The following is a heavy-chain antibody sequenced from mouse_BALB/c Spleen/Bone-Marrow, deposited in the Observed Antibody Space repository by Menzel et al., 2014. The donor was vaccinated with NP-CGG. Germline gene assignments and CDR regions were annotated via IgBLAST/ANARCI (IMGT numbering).Heavy chain of an antibody. CDR1: GYSFTSYY. V-gene: IGHV1S135*01. CDR2: IDPFNGGT. D-gene: IGHD2-2*01. CDR3: ARAYGFLDY. Sequence: VQLQQSGPELMKPGASVKISCKASGYSFTSYYMHWVKQSHGKSLEWIGYIDPFNGGTSYNQKFKGKATLTVDKSSNTAYMHLSSLTSEDSAVYYCARAYGFLDYWGQGSTLTVSS. J-gene: IGHJ2*01.